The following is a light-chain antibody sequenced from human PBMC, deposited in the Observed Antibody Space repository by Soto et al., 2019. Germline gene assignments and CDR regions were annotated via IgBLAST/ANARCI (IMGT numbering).Light chain of an antibody. Sequence: PGEIATLSCRSSQSVGSYLAWYQQKPGQAPRLLIYDASNRATGIPARFTGSGSETDFTLTISSLEAEDFAVYYCQQHNNWPPITFGQGTRLEIK. V-gene: IGKV3-11*01. CDR1: QSVGSY. CDR2: DAS. CDR3: QQHNNWPPIT. J-gene: IGKJ5*01.